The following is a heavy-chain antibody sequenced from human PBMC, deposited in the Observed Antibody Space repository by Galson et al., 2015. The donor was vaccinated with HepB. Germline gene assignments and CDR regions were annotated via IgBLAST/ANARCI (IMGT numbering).Heavy chain of an antibody. CDR1: GGSFSGYY. D-gene: IGHD2-2*02. V-gene: IGHV4-34*01. CDR3: ARGPFYCSSTSCYSGGVYYYYYMDV. Sequence: ETLSLTCAVYGGSFSGYYWSWIRQPPGKGLEWIGEINHSGSTNYNPSLKSRVTISVDTSKNQFSLKLSSVTAADTAVYYCARGPFYCSSTSCYSGGVYYYYYMDVWGKGTTVTVSS. CDR2: INHSGST. J-gene: IGHJ6*03.